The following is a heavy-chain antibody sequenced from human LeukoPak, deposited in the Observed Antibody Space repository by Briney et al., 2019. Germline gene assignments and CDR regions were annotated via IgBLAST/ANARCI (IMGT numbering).Heavy chain of an antibody. D-gene: IGHD6-13*01. CDR2: ISGSGDNT. Sequence: GGSLRLSCAASGFTFSSYAMSWVRQVPGKGLEWVSVISGSGDNTYYADSVKGRFTISRDNSKNMLYLQMNSLRAEDTAVYYCARFRFASSWPYGVDVWGQGTTVTVSS. CDR3: ARFRFASSWPYGVDV. J-gene: IGHJ6*02. V-gene: IGHV3-23*01. CDR1: GFTFSSYA.